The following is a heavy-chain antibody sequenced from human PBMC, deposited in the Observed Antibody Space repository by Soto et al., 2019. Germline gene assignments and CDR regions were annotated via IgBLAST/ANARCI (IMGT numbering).Heavy chain of an antibody. CDR2: IYYTGST. CDR3: ARENHGDYDY. J-gene: IGHJ4*02. Sequence: QVQLQESGPGLVKPSETLSLTCIVFGGSVSSGHYYWSWLRQPPGKGLEWIGYIYYTGSTYYNLSLXRRVTISVDMSKNQFSLKLSSVTAADTAVYYCARENHGDYDYWGQGTLVTVSS. D-gene: IGHD4-17*01. V-gene: IGHV4-61*01. CDR1: GGSVSSGHYY.